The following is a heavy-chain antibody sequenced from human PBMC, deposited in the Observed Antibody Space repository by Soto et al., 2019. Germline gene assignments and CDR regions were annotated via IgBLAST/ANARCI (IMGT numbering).Heavy chain of an antibody. CDR1: GGAFSSYT. Sequence: QVHLVQSGAEVKKPRSQVKVSCKASGGAFSSYTISWVRQATGQGLEWMGRIIPILGIANYAQKFQGRVTITADKSTSTAYMQLSSLRSEDTAVYYCASTTESDVFDIWGQGTMVTVSS. CDR3: ASTTESDVFDI. V-gene: IGHV1-69*02. CDR2: IIPILGIA. J-gene: IGHJ3*02. D-gene: IGHD1-1*01.